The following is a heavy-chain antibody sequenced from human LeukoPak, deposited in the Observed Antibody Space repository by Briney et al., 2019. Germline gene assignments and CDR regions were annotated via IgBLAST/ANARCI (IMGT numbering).Heavy chain of an antibody. CDR3: ATDPAYSGSYEYGAFDI. CDR1: GFIFSSYA. CDR2: ISGSGVDT. V-gene: IGHV3-23*01. D-gene: IGHD1-26*01. Sequence: GGSLRLSCAASGFIFSSYAMTWVRQAPGKGLEWVSGISGSGVDTYYADSVKGRFTISRDNSKNTVYLQMNSLRAEDTAVYYCATDPAYSGSYEYGAFDIWGQGTMVTVSS. J-gene: IGHJ3*02.